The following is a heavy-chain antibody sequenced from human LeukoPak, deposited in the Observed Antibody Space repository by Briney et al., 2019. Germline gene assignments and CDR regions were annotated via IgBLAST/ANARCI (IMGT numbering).Heavy chain of an antibody. D-gene: IGHD3-9*01. V-gene: IGHV1-46*01. CDR2: ISPSSGST. J-gene: IGHJ3*02. CDR1: GYTFTSNY. Sequence: ASVKVSCKAFGYTFTSNYMHWVRQAPGQGPEWMGVISPSSGSTTYAQKFQGRVTLTRDMSTSTDYLELSSLRSEDTAVYYCARAVTYYDILTGYLSAFDIWGQGTMVTVSS. CDR3: ARAVTYYDILTGYLSAFDI.